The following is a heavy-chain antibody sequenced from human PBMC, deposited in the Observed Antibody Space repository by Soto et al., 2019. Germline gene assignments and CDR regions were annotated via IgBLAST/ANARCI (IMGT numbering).Heavy chain of an antibody. CDR2: INPSGGSA. J-gene: IGHJ4*02. CDR3: ARDRRPIVGATTGGWVDY. D-gene: IGHD1-26*01. CDR1: GYTFTSYY. Sequence: QVQLVQSGAEVKKPGASVKVSCKASGYTFTSYYMHWVRQAPGQGLEWMGIINPSGGSASYAQKFQGRVTMTRDTSTSTVYMELSSLRSEDTAVYYCARDRRPIVGATTGGWVDYWGQGTLVTVSS. V-gene: IGHV1-46*01.